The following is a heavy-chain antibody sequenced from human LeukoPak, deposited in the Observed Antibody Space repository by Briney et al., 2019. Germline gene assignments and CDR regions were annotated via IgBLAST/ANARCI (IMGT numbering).Heavy chain of an antibody. Sequence: GGSLRLSCAASGFTFSSYAMSWVRQAPGKGLEWVSAISGSGGSTYYADSVKGRFTISRDNAKNSLYLQMNSLRAEDTAVYYCARVGYDILTGELDYWGQGTLVTVSS. CDR1: GFTFSSYA. D-gene: IGHD3-9*01. V-gene: IGHV3-23*01. J-gene: IGHJ4*02. CDR3: ARVGYDILTGELDY. CDR2: ISGSGGST.